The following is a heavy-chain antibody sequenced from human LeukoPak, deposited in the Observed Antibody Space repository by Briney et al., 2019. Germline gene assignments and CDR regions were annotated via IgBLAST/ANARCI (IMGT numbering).Heavy chain of an antibody. CDR2: IKQDGSEK. D-gene: IGHD6-13*01. CDR1: RFTFRNNW. Sequence: GGSLRLSCAASRFTFRNNWMGWVRQAPGKGLEWVANIKQDGSEKNYVDSVKGRFIISRDNAKNSLYLQMNSLRAEDTAVYYCAKTWAAAGTMYYYYMDVWGKGTTVTVSS. CDR3: AKTWAAAGTMYYYYMDV. V-gene: IGHV3-7*01. J-gene: IGHJ6*03.